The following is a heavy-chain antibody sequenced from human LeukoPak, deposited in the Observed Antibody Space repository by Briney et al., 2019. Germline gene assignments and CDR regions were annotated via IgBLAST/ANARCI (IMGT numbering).Heavy chain of an antibody. Sequence: GGSLRLSCAASGFTFSSYDMHWVRQATGKGLEWVSAIGTAGDTYYPGSVKGRFTISRENAKNSLYLQTNSLRAGDTAVYYCARDRRYCSSTSCYTGPYYYYGMDVWGQGTTVTVSS. D-gene: IGHD2-2*02. CDR2: IGTAGDT. J-gene: IGHJ6*02. V-gene: IGHV3-13*01. CDR1: GFTFSSYD. CDR3: ARDRRYCSSTSCYTGPYYYYGMDV.